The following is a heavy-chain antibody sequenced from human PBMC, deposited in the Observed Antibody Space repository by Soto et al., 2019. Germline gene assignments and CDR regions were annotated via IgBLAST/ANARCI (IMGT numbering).Heavy chain of an antibody. CDR1: GFTVSSKY. Sequence: GGSLRLSCAASGFTVSSKYMNWVRHAPGKGLEWVSIIWSAGLTYYADSVRGRFTISRDISKNILLLPMNNLGAEDSAIYYCARELPPDLWGQGTLVTVSS. CDR2: IWSAGLT. CDR3: ARELPPDL. D-gene: IGHD2-15*01. V-gene: IGHV3-53*01. J-gene: IGHJ5*02.